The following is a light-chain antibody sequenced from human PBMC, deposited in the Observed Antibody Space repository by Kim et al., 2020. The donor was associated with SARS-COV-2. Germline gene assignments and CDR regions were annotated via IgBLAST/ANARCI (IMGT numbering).Light chain of an antibody. CDR1: IGVVTSVHT. Sequence: PGGTATLTCGSSIGVVTSVHTPCWFQQKSGQPPRTLIDDTINKQSWTPARFSGSLLGGKAALTLSGAQPEDEADYFCLVSYSGAWVFGGGTQLTVL. V-gene: IGLV7-46*01. CDR3: LVSYSGAWV. CDR2: DTI. J-gene: IGLJ3*02.